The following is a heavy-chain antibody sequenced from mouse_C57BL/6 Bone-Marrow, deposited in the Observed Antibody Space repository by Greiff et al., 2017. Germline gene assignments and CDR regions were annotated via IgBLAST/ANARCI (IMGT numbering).Heavy chain of an antibody. V-gene: IGHV5-16*01. CDR3: ARARTYYSNYGFAY. J-gene: IGHJ3*01. CDR1: GFTFSDYY. Sequence: EVQVVESEGGLVQPGSSMKLSCTASGFTFSDYYMAWVRQVPEKGLEWVANINYDGSSTYYLDSLKSRFIISRDNAKNILYLQMSSLKSEDTATYYCARARTYYSNYGFAYWGQGTLVTVSA. D-gene: IGHD2-5*01. CDR2: INYDGSST.